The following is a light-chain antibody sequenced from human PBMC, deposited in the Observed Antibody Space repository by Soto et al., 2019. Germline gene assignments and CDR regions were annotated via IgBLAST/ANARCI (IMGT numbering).Light chain of an antibody. Sequence: EIVLTQSPATLSLSPGERATLSCRASQSVSSYLAWYQQKPGQAPRLLIYDASNRATGIPARFSGSGSGTDFTLTISSLEPEDCAVYYCHQRSNWRTFGQGTRLEIK. CDR3: HQRSNWRT. J-gene: IGKJ5*01. CDR2: DAS. CDR1: QSVSSY. V-gene: IGKV3-11*01.